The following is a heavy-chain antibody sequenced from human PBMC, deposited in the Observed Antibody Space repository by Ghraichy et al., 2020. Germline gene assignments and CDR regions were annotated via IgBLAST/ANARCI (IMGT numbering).Heavy chain of an antibody. V-gene: IGHV1-2*02. D-gene: IGHD3-10*01. CDR3: ARDGTHYYGSGGYYPNWFDP. J-gene: IGHJ5*02. CDR1: GYSFNVYY. Sequence: ASVKVSCKASGYSFNVYYLHWVRQAPGQGLEWMGLMNPESGVTNYAKKFQGRVTMTRDTSTNTAYMELSSLRSDDTAIYYCARDGTHYYGSGGYYPNWFDPWGQGTLVTVTS. CDR2: MNPESGVT.